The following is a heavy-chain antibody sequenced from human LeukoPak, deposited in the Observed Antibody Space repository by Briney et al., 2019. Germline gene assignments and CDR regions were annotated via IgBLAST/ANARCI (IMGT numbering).Heavy chain of an antibody. V-gene: IGHV3-74*01. J-gene: IGHJ5*01. CDR1: GFTFSNYW. D-gene: IGHD3-9*01. Sequence: GGSLRLSCAASGFTFSNYWMHWVRQAPGKGLVWVSRIKGDGSHTIYADSVKGRFTISRDNAKNTLYLQMKSLRAEDTAVYYCIRDWDHFDFDSWGLGTLVTVSS. CDR3: IRDWDHFDFDS. CDR2: IKGDGSHT.